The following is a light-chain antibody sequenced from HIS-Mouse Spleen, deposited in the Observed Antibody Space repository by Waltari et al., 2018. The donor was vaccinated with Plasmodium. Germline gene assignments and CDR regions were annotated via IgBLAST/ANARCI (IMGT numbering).Light chain of an antibody. Sequence: DLQMTPSPSSVSASVGDRVTITFRASQGSSSWLAWYQQKPGKAPKLRIYAASSLQSGVPSRFSGSGSGTDFTLTISSLQPEDFATYYCQQANSFPWTFGQGTKVESK. CDR3: QQANSFPWT. CDR1: QGSSSW. CDR2: AAS. V-gene: IGKV1-12*01. J-gene: IGKJ1*01.